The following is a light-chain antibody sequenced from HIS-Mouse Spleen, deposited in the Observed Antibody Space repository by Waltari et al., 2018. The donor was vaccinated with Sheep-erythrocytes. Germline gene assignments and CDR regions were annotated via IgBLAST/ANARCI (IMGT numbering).Light chain of an antibody. CDR2: DVS. CDR3: CSYAGSYNHV. J-gene: IGLJ1*01. V-gene: IGLV2-11*01. Sequence: QSALTQPRSVSGSPGQSVTISCTGTCSDVGCYNYVPWYQQHPGKAPKLMIYDVSKRPSGVPDRFSGSKSGNTASLTISGLQAEDEADYYCCSYAGSYNHVFATGTKVTVL. CDR1: CSDVGCYNY.